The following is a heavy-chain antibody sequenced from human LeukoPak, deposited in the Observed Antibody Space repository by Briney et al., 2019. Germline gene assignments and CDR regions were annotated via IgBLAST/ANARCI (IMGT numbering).Heavy chain of an antibody. D-gene: IGHD1-26*01. V-gene: IGHV3-7*01. CDR1: GFSFSRYW. Sequence: GGSLRLSCAASGFSFSRYWMSWVRQAPGKGLEWVANIKQDGSETYYVDSVKGRFTISGDKAKNSLYLQMNSLTAEDTAVYYCARERGLVGATGYYYYYMDVWGKGTTVTVSS. CDR2: IKQDGSET. J-gene: IGHJ6*03. CDR3: ARERGLVGATGYYYYYMDV.